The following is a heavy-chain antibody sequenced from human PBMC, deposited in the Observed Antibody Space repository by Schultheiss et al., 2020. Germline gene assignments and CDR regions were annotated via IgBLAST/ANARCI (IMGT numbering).Heavy chain of an antibody. J-gene: IGHJ4*02. CDR2: INHSGIT. Sequence: SETLSLTCTVSGGSISSGSYYWSWIRQPPGKGLEWIGEINHSGITNYNPSLKSRVTISIDKSRKQFSLTMRSVTAADTAIFYCARSPTSGSLDVWDQGALGTVSS. CDR1: GGSISSGSYY. CDR3: ARSPTSGSLDV. V-gene: IGHV4-61*05.